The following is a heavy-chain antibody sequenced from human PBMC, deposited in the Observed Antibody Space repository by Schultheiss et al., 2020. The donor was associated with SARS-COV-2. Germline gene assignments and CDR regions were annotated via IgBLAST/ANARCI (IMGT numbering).Heavy chain of an antibody. CDR1: GVTFSSYG. CDR3: ARGVYGDYFDY. J-gene: IGHJ4*02. CDR2: IWYDGSKT. V-gene: IGHV3-33*01. Sequence: GESLKISCAVSGVTFSSYGMHWVRQSPGKGLEWVAFIWYDGSKTYYADSVKGRFTISRDNSKNTLYLQMNSLRAEDTAVYYCARGVYGDYFDYWGQGTLVTVSS. D-gene: IGHD4-17*01.